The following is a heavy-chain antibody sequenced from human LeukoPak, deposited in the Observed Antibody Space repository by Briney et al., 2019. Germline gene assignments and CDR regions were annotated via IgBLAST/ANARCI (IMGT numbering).Heavy chain of an antibody. J-gene: IGHJ6*02. CDR3: AKASSSWSNYYYYGMDV. D-gene: IGHD6-13*01. CDR2: ISGSGDST. CDR1: GFTFSSYA. Sequence: GGSLRLSCAASGFTFSSYAMSWVRQATGKRLEWDSAISGSGDSTYYADSVKGRFTISRDNSKNTLYLQMNSLRAEDTAVYYCAKASSSWSNYYYYGMDVWGQGTTVTVSS. V-gene: IGHV3-23*01.